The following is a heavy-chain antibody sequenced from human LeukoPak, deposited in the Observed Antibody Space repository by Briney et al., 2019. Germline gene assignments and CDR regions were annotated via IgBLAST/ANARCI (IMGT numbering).Heavy chain of an antibody. Sequence: GGSLRLSCAASGLTFSSYAMHWVRQAPGKGLEWVANIKQDGSEKYYVDSVKGRFTISRDNAKNSLYLQMNSLRAEDTAVYYCARGSSWYYFDYWGQGTLVTVSS. J-gene: IGHJ4*02. CDR3: ARGSSWYYFDY. V-gene: IGHV3-7*04. CDR2: IKQDGSEK. D-gene: IGHD6-13*01. CDR1: GLTFSSYA.